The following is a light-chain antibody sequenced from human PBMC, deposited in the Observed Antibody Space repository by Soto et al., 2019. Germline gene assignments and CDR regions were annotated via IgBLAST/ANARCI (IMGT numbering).Light chain of an antibody. CDR3: QHYYGFSRT. J-gene: IGKJ1*01. CDR2: DAS. Sequence: DIQMTQSPSSLSPSVGDRVTITCRASRSISDWLAWYQQKPGKAPELLIFDASSLESGVPSRFSGSGAGTEFTLTISSLQSDDFATYYCQHYYGFSRTFGQGTKVDIK. V-gene: IGKV1-5*01. CDR1: RSISDW.